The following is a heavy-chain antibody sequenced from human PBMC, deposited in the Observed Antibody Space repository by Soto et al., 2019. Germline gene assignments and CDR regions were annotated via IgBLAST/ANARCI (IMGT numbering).Heavy chain of an antibody. CDR1: WGSMFGFY. V-gene: IGHV4-4*07. CDR2: VYTSGAT. D-gene: IGHD3-3*01. CDR3: VERWRPFRADSSLDS. Sequence: QVQLLESGPGLVKPSETLSLPCSVSWGSMFGFYWSWFRQPAGKTLEWSGRVYTSGATAYNPSLTPRLTRSVADSEQQVSRMLTSVTATATALYYCVERWRPFRADSSLDSWCQGTLVTVSA. J-gene: IGHJ4*02.